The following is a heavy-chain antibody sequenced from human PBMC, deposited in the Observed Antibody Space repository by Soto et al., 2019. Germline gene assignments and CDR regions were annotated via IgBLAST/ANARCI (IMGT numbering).Heavy chain of an antibody. Sequence: EVQLVESGGGLVQPGGSLRLSFAASGFTFSSYRMNWVPQAPGRGLEWVSYISSATTTIYYADSVKGRFTISRYNAKNSLYLQMNSLRADVTAVYYCARGIAAAGPKLDYWGQGTLVTVSS. CDR2: ISSATTTI. D-gene: IGHD6-13*01. CDR1: GFTFSSYR. J-gene: IGHJ4*02. CDR3: ARGIAAAGPKLDY. V-gene: IGHV3-48*01.